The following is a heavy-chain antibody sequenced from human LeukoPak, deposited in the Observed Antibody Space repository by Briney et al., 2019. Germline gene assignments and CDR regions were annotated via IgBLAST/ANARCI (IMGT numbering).Heavy chain of an antibody. V-gene: IGHV4-30-4*08. Sequence: PSETLSLTCTVSGGSFSSGGYYWSWIRQPPGKGLEWIGYIYYSGSAYYNPSLKSRVSITVDPSKNQFSLKLSSVTAADTAVYFCARAGFGIDYWGQGPLVTVSS. J-gene: IGHJ4*02. CDR3: ARAGFGIDY. CDR2: IYYSGSA. D-gene: IGHD3-10*01. CDR1: GGSFSSGGYY.